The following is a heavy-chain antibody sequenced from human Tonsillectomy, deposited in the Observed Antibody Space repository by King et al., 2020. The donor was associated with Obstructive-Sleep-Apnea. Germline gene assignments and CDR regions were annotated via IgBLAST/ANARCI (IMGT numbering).Heavy chain of an antibody. CDR1: GGSLSSRSYY. Sequence: QLQESGPGLVKPSQTLSLTCTVSGGSLSSRSYYWGWIRQPPGEGLEWIGFIYYTGSTYYNPSVKSRGSISVDTSKNQFSLRLSSVTAADPAVYHCARVGIVGPTRFDYYGLDVWGQGTTVTVSS. CDR3: ARVGIVGPTRFDYYGLDV. D-gene: IGHD1-26*01. J-gene: IGHJ6*02. V-gene: IGHV4-30-4*01. CDR2: IYYTGST.